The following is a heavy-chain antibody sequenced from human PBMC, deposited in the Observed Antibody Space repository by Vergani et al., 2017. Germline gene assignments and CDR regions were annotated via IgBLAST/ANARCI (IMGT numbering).Heavy chain of an antibody. D-gene: IGHD3-10*01. J-gene: IGHJ4*02. CDR2: INHSGST. V-gene: IGHV4-34*01. CDR3: ARGLLYNRSGSPPVGY. CDR1: GGSFSGYY. Sequence: QVQLQQWGAGLLKPSETLSLTCAVYGGSFSGYYWSWIRQPPGKGLEWIGEINHSGSTNYNTSLKSRVTISVDTSKNQFSLKLSSVTAADTAVYYCARGLLYNRSGSPPVGYWGQGTLVTVSS.